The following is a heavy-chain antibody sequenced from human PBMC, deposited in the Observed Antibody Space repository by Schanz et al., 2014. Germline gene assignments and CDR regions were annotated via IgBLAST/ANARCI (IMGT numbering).Heavy chain of an antibody. D-gene: IGHD6-19*01. CDR2: ISSSGSYI. CDR1: GFTISSYS. CDR3: AIIGVMVAVAGTRADY. J-gene: IGHJ4*02. Sequence: VHLVESGGGLVKRGGSLRLSCAASGFTISSYSMNWVRQAPGKGLEWVSSISSSGSYIYYADSVKGRFSISRDNAKNSLFLQMNRLRAEDTALYYCAIIGVMVAVAGTRADYWGQGTLVTGSS. V-gene: IGHV3-21*01.